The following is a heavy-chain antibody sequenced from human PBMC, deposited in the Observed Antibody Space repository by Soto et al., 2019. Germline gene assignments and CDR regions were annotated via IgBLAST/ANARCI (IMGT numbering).Heavy chain of an antibody. Sequence: EVQLLGSGGGLVQPGGSLRLSCVGSGFTFSTYWMNWVRQAPGKGLEWVANINPDGNVGTYVDAVRGRFTTSRENAKNSLYLQMHSMRADDTAVYFCAGWGGHDYNYWGQGIMVTVSS. CDR2: INPDGNVG. CDR1: GFTFSTYW. V-gene: IGHV3-7*03. J-gene: IGHJ4*02. D-gene: IGHD4-4*01. CDR3: AGWGGHDYNY.